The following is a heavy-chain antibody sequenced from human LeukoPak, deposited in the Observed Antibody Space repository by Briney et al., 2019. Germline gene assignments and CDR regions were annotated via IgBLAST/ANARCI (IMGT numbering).Heavy chain of an antibody. CDR3: AKDRETTASGTFDY. J-gene: IGHJ4*02. D-gene: IGHD1-14*01. V-gene: IGHV3-30*18. CDR2: ISEDGINK. CDR1: GFTFSNFG. Sequence: PGGSLRLSCAASGFTFSNFGMHCVRQAPGKGLEWVAGISEDGINKYYADSVKGRFTISRDNSNNTLFLQMNSLRDEDTAVYYCAKDRETTASGTFDYWGQGALVTVSS.